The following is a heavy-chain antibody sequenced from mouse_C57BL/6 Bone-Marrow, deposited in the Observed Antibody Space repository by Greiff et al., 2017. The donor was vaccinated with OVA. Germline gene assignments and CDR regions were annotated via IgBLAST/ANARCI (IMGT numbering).Heavy chain of an antibody. J-gene: IGHJ4*01. CDR2: ISSGGSYT. V-gene: IGHV5-6*02. CDR3: ARRRRRGAMDY. CDR1: GFTFSSYG. Sequence: EVKLVESGGDLVKPGGSLKLSCAASGFTFSSYGMSWVRQTPDKRLEWVATISSGGSYTYYPDSVKGRFTISRDNAKNTLYLQMSSLKSEDTAMYYCARRRRRGAMDYWGQGTSVTVSS. D-gene: IGHD3-1*01.